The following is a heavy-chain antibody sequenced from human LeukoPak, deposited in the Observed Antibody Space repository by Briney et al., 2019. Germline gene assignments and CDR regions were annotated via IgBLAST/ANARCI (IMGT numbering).Heavy chain of an antibody. D-gene: IGHD3-10*01. CDR3: AVYGSGFDP. J-gene: IGHJ5*02. CDR1: GFTFSSYN. Sequence: GGSLRLSCAASGFTFSSYNMNWVRQAPGKGLEWVSYISSSSSTTYYADSVKGRFTISRDNAKNSLYLQMNSLRAEDTAVYYCAVYGSGFDPWGQGTLVTVSS. CDR2: ISSSSSTT. V-gene: IGHV3-48*01.